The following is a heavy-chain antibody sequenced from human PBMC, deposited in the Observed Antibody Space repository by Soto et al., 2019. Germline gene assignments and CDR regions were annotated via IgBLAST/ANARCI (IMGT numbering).Heavy chain of an antibody. CDR2: ISPYNDNT. J-gene: IGHJ4*02. Sequence: QVQLVQSGAEVKKPGASVKVSCKASGYTFTSLVISWVRQAPGQGLEWRGWISPYNDNTNYAQKLKGRVPMTTDTSTSTAYMELRSLRSDDTAVYYCARDPVDTPMRHWGQGTLVTVSS. CDR3: ARDPVDTPMRH. D-gene: IGHD5-18*01. V-gene: IGHV1-18*01. CDR1: GYTFTSLV.